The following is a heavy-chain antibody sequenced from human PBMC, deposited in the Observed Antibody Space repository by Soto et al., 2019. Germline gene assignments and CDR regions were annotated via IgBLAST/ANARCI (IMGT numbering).Heavy chain of an antibody. Sequence: SETQSLTCTVSGGYISSYGWSWIRQPPGKGLEWIGYIYYSGSTNYNPSLKSRVTISVDTSKNQFSLKLSSVTAADTAVYYCARQSRPRDYGDYDSGDAFDIWGQGTMVTVSS. CDR1: GGYISSYG. J-gene: IGHJ3*02. D-gene: IGHD4-17*01. CDR2: IYYSGST. CDR3: ARQSRPRDYGDYDSGDAFDI. V-gene: IGHV4-59*08.